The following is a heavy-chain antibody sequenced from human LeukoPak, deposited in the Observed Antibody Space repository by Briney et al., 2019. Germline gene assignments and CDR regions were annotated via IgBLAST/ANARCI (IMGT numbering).Heavy chain of an antibody. Sequence: GGSLRLSCAASGFTFDDYAMHWVRQAPGRGLEWVSGISWNSGSIGYADSVKGRFTISRDNAKNSLYLQMNSLRAEDMALYYCAKDGGYCSSTSCSEGGYFDYWGQGTLVTVSS. CDR3: AKDGGYCSSTSCSEGGYFDY. J-gene: IGHJ4*02. V-gene: IGHV3-9*03. CDR1: GFTFDDYA. CDR2: ISWNSGSI. D-gene: IGHD2-2*01.